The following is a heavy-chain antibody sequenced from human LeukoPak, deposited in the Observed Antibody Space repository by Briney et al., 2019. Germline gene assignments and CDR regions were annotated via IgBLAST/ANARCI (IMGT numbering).Heavy chain of an antibody. D-gene: IGHD3-22*01. CDR3: TRAQPAYYNSSGYYYSTFYT. V-gene: IGHV4-59*01. J-gene: IGHJ3*02. Sequence: FETLSLTCTVSGGSISWYYWSWIRQPPGKGLEWIGYIYYTGRANYNPSLKSRVTISVDTSKNQFSLKLSSVTAADTAVYYCTRAQPAYYNSSGYYYSTFYTWGQRTMV. CDR2: IYYTGRA. CDR1: GGSISWYY.